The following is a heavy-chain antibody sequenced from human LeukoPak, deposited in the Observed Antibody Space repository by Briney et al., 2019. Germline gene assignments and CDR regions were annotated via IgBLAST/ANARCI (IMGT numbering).Heavy chain of an antibody. CDR2: ISSRSDYT. Sequence: GGSLRLSCAASGFTFSSYSMNWVRQAPGKGLEWVSSISSRSDYTYSYADSVKGRFTISRDNAKNSLYLQMNSLRVEDTAVYYCARDGRGFCGDGVCAGWGQGTQVTVSS. CDR1: GFTFSSYS. CDR3: ARDGRGFCGDGVCAG. J-gene: IGHJ4*02. D-gene: IGHD2-8*01. V-gene: IGHV3-21*01.